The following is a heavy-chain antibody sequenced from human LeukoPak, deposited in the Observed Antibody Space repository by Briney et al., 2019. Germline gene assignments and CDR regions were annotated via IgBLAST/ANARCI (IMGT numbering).Heavy chain of an antibody. CDR2: IYYSGST. V-gene: IGHV4-39*01. Sequence: SETLSLTCTVSGGSISSSSYYWGWIRQPPGKGLEWMGSIYYSGSTYYNPSLKSRVTISVDTSKNQFSLKLSSVTAADTAVYYCARGRRSSTSCLGPWGQGALVTVSS. CDR1: GGSISSSSYY. CDR3: ARGRRSSTSCLGP. D-gene: IGHD2-2*01. J-gene: IGHJ5*02.